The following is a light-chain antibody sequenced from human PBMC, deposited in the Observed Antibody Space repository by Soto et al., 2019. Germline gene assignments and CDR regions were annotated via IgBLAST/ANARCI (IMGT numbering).Light chain of an antibody. V-gene: IGKV3-15*01. J-gene: IGKJ4*01. CDR2: GAS. Sequence: IVMTQSPATLSVSPGERATLSCRASQRISTNLAWYQQKPGQAPRLLISGASTRATGIPARFSGSGSGTEFTLTISSLQSEDFAVYYCQQYNSWPPLTFGGGTKVDI. CDR3: QQYNSWPPLT. CDR1: QRISTN.